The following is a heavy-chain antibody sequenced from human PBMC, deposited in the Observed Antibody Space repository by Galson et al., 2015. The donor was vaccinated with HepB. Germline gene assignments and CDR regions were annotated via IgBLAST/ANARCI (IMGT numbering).Heavy chain of an antibody. Sequence: SVKVSCKASGGTFSSYAISWVRQAPGQGLEWMGGIIPIFGTANYAQKFQGRVTITADESTSTAYMELSSLRSEDTAVYYCARDEYSGSYSNWFDPWGQGTLVTVSS. J-gene: IGHJ5*02. CDR3: ARDEYSGSYSNWFDP. V-gene: IGHV1-69*13. D-gene: IGHD1-26*01. CDR1: GGTFSSYA. CDR2: IIPIFGTA.